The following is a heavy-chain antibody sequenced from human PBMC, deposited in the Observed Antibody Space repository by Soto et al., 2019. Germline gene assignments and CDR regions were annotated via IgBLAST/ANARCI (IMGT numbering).Heavy chain of an antibody. Sequence: SETLSLTCAVYGGSFSGYYWSWIRQPPGKGLEWIGEINHSGSTNYNPSLKSRVTISVDTSKNQFSLKLSPVTAADTAVYYCARVWFGEKYYYYYYMDVWGKGTTVTVSS. J-gene: IGHJ6*03. CDR2: INHSGST. CDR1: GGSFSGYY. CDR3: ARVWFGEKYYYYYYMDV. D-gene: IGHD3-10*01. V-gene: IGHV4-34*01.